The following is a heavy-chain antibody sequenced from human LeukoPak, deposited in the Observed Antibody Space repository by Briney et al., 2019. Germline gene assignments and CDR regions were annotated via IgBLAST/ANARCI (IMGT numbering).Heavy chain of an antibody. D-gene: IGHD2-2*01. CDR1: GFSISR. CDR2: MRGDGSRL. Sequence: PGGSLRLSCVASGFSISRMTWVRQAPGKGLEWVANMRGDGSRLYYMDSVKGRFTISRDNAKNSLYLQMSDLRAEDTSVYYCARDYNYCSSGRCYDAFDIWGQGTMVTVSS. J-gene: IGHJ3*02. CDR3: ARDYNYCSSGRCYDAFDI. V-gene: IGHV3-7*01.